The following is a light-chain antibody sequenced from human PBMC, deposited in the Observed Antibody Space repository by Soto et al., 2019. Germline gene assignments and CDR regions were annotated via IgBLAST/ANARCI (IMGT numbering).Light chain of an antibody. V-gene: IGKV1-27*01. CDR1: QGISNY. CDR3: QKYNSAPWT. Sequence: DIQMTQSPSSLFASVGDRVTITCRASQGISNYLAWYQQKPGKDPKLLIYAASTLQSGVPSRFSGSGSWTDFSLTISSLQPEDVATYYCQKYNSAPWTFGQGTKVEIK. J-gene: IGKJ1*01. CDR2: AAS.